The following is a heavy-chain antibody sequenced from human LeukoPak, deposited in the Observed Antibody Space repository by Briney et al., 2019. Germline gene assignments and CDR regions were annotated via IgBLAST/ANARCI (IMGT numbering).Heavy chain of an antibody. Sequence: ASVKVSCKASGYTFTGYYMHWVRQAPGQGLEWMGWVNPNSGGAYYAQKFQGRVSMTRDTSISTAYMELSSLRSDDTAVYYCYYRVSSGYLTWGQGTLVAVSS. CDR3: YYRVSSGYLT. CDR2: VNPNSGGA. CDR1: GYTFTGYY. D-gene: IGHD3-22*01. V-gene: IGHV1-2*02. J-gene: IGHJ4*02.